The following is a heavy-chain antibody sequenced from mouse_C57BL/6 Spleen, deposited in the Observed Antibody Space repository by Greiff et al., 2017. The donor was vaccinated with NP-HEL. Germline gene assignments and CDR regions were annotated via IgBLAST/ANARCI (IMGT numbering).Heavy chain of an antibody. CDR3: ARALGPYYAMDY. CDR1: GFTFSDYG. CDR2: ISSGSSTI. D-gene: IGHD4-1*01. J-gene: IGHJ4*01. V-gene: IGHV5-17*01. Sequence: VQLKESGGGLVKPGGSLKLSCAASGFTFSDYGMHWVRQAPEKGLEWVAYISSGSSTIYYADTVKGRFTISRDNAKNTLFLQMTSLRSEDTAMYYCARALGPYYAMDYWGQGTSVTVSS.